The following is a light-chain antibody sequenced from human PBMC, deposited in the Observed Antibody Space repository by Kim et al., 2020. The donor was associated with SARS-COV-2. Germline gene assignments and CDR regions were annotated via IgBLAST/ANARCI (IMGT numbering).Light chain of an antibody. CDR2: GAS. CDR3: QQYSSSPAT. Sequence: SPGDRATRSSRASHSVSSNYLAWYQQKPGQAPRLLIYGASSRATGIPDRFSGSGSGTDLTLTITRLEPEDFAVYYCQQYSSSPATFGQGTKVDIK. CDR1: HSVSSNY. V-gene: IGKV3-20*01. J-gene: IGKJ1*01.